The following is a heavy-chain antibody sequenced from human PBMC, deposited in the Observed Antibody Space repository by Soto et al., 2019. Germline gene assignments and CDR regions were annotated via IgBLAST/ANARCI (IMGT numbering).Heavy chain of an antibody. J-gene: IGHJ4*02. V-gene: IGHV2-5*02. CDR3: AHRRPGYYFDY. Sequence: QITLKESGPTLVKPTQTLTLTCTFSGFSLSTSGVGVGWIRQPPGKALEWLALIYWDDDKRYSPSLKSRLTITXXTSKNQVVLTMTNMDPVDTATYYCAHRRPGYYFDYWGQGTLVTVSS. CDR2: IYWDDDK. CDR1: GFSLSTSGVG. D-gene: IGHD3-10*01.